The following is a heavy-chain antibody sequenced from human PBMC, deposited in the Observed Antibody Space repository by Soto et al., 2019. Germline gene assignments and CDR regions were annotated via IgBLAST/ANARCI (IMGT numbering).Heavy chain of an antibody. CDR3: ARDPVGSSWFDY. CDR1: GFTFSSYG. V-gene: IGHV3-33*01. CDR2: IWYDGSNK. D-gene: IGHD6-13*01. J-gene: IGHJ4*02. Sequence: QVHLVESGGGVVQPGRSLRLSCAASGFTFSSYGMHWVRQAPGKGLEWVARIWYDGSNKFYADSVKGRFTISRDNPKNTLYLQMNSLRAEDTAVYYCARDPVGSSWFDYWGQGTLVTVSS.